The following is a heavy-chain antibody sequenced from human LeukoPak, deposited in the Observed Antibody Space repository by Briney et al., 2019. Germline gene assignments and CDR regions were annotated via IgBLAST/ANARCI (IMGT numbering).Heavy chain of an antibody. CDR2: IYYSGST. V-gene: IGHV4-31*03. Sequence: PSETLSLTCTVSGGSISSGGYYWSWIRQHPGKGLEWIGYIYYSGSTYYNPSLKSRVTISVDTSKNQFSLKLSSVTAADTAVYYCASNTKHYYYGMDVWGQGTTVTVSS. CDR1: GGSISSGGYY. D-gene: IGHD3-3*01. CDR3: ASNTKHYYYGMDV. J-gene: IGHJ6*02.